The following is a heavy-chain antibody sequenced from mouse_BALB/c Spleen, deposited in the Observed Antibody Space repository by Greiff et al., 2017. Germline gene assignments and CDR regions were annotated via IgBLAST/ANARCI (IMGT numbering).Heavy chain of an antibody. CDR1: GFTFSSYG. CDR2: ISSGGSYT. V-gene: IGHV5-6*01. D-gene: IGHD1-2*01. CDR3: AALLPMDY. J-gene: IGHJ4*01. Sequence: EVQGVESGGDLVKPGGSLKLSCAASGFTFSSYGMSWVRQTPDKRLEWVATISSGGSYTYYPDSVKGRFTISRDNAKNTLYLQMSSLRSEDTAMYYCAALLPMDYWGQGTSVTVSS.